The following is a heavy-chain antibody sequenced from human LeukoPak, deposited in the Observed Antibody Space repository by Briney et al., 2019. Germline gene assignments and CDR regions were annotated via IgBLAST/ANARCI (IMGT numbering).Heavy chain of an antibody. Sequence: SETLSLTCTVSGGSISSYYWSWIRQPPGKGLEWIGYIYYSGSTDYNPSLKSRVTMSVDTSKNQFSLKLNSVTAADTAVYYCARDRPSGSPAHAFDIWGQGTMVTVSS. CDR3: ARDRPSGSPAHAFDI. CDR1: GGSISSYY. D-gene: IGHD1-26*01. J-gene: IGHJ3*02. V-gene: IGHV4-59*01. CDR2: IYYSGST.